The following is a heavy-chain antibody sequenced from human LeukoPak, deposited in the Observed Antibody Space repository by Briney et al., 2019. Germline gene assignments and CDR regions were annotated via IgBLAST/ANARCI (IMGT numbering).Heavy chain of an antibody. V-gene: IGHV4-34*01. D-gene: IGHD3-16*02. J-gene: IGHJ3*02. CDR2: INHSGST. CDR3: ATSYYDYVWGSYLRAFDI. Sequence: SETLSLTCAVYGGSFSGYYWSWIRQPPGKGLEWIGEINHSGSTNYNPSLKSRVTISVDTSKNQFSLKLSSVTAADTAVYYCATSYYDYVWGSYLRAFDIWGQGTMVTVSS. CDR1: GGSFSGYY.